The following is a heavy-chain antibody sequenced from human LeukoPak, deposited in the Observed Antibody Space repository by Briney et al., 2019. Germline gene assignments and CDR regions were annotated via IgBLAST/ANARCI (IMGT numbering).Heavy chain of an antibody. D-gene: IGHD5-18*01. J-gene: IGHJ4*02. CDR1: GGSFSGYY. CDR2: INHSGST. Sequence: SETLSLXCAVYGGSFSGYYWSWIRRPPGKGLEWIGEINHSGSTNYNPSLKSRVTISVDTSKNQFSLKLSSVTAADTDVYYCARYSRGVGYWGQGTLVTVSS. CDR3: ARYSRGVGY. V-gene: IGHV4-34*01.